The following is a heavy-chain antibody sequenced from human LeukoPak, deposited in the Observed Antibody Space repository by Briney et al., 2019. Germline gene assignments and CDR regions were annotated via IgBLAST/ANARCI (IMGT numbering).Heavy chain of an antibody. CDR3: ARGRSSGSYYNWYYYYYYMDV. D-gene: IGHD3-10*01. Sequence: GASVKVSCKASGYTFTSYDINWVRQATGQGLEWMGWMNSNSGNTGYAQKFQGRVTMTRNTSISTAYMELSSLRSEDTAVYYCARGRSSGSYYNWYYYYYYMDVWGKGTTVTVSS. J-gene: IGHJ6*03. CDR1: GYTFTSYD. V-gene: IGHV1-8*01. CDR2: MNSNSGNT.